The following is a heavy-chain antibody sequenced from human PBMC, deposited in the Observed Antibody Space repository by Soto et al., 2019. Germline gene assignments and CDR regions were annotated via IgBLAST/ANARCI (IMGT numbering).Heavy chain of an antibody. D-gene: IGHD4-17*01. CDR1: GYTFTSYG. V-gene: IGHV1-18*01. J-gene: IGHJ4*02. CDR2: MSAYNGNT. CDR3: ARDRNYGDFDY. Sequence: QVQLVQSGAEVKKPGASVKVSCKASGYTFTSYGISWVRQAPGQGLEWMGWMSAYNGNTNYAQKLQGRVTMTTDTPTSTAYMPLRSLRSDATAVYYCARDRNYGDFDYWGQGTLVTVSS.